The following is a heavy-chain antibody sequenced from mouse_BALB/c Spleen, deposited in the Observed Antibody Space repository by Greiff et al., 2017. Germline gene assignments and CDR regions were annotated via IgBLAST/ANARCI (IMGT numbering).Heavy chain of an antibody. CDR3: ARGPIYEGVTFAY. Sequence: ESGPGLVKPSQSLSLTCSVTGYSITSCYYWNWIRQFPGNKLEWMGYISYDGSNNYNPSLKNRISITRDTSKNQFFLKLNSVTTEDTATYYCARGPIYEGVTFAYWGQGTLVTVSA. J-gene: IGHJ3*01. V-gene: IGHV3-6*02. D-gene: IGHD2-5*01. CDR1: GYSITSCYY. CDR2: ISYDGSN.